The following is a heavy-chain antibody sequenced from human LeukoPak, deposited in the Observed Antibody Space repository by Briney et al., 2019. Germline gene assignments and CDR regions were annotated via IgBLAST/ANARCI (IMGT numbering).Heavy chain of an antibody. CDR2: IKSKTDGGTT. Sequence: PGGSLRLSCAASGFTFSNYEMNWVRQAPGKGLEWVGRIKSKTDGGTTDYAAPVKGRFTISRDDSKNTLYLQMNSLKTEDTAVYYCTTDEYSYGLAYWGQGTLVTVSS. CDR3: TTDEYSYGLAY. CDR1: GFTFSNYE. J-gene: IGHJ4*02. V-gene: IGHV3-15*01. D-gene: IGHD5-18*01.